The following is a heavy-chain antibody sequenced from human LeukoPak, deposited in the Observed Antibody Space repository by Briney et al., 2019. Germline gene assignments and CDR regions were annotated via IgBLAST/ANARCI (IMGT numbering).Heavy chain of an antibody. CDR2: IKSKTDGETI. D-gene: IGHD3-16*01. Sequence: GGSLRLSCAASGFTFTNAWMTWVRQAPGKGLEWVGRIKSKTDGETIDYAAPVKGRFIISRDDSINTLYLQMNRLNVEDTAVYYCITDPGEWQPIWGQGTMVTVS. CDR1: GFTFTNAW. CDR3: ITDPGEWQPI. V-gene: IGHV3-15*01. J-gene: IGHJ3*02.